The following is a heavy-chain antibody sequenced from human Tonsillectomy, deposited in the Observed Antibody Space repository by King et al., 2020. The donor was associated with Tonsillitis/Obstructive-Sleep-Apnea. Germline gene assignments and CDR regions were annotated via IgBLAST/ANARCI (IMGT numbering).Heavy chain of an antibody. CDR3: ARGGSSSSLYYYYMDV. CDR2: ITHSGIT. V-gene: IGHV4-34*01. D-gene: IGHD6-13*01. Sequence: VQLQQWGAGLLKPSETLSLTCAVYGGSFSDYYWTWIRQPPGKGLEWIGEITHSGITNYNPSLKSRVTISVDTSKNQFSLKLSSVTAADTAVYYCARGGSSSSLYYYYMDVWGKGTTVTVSS. CDR1: GGSFSDYY. J-gene: IGHJ6*03.